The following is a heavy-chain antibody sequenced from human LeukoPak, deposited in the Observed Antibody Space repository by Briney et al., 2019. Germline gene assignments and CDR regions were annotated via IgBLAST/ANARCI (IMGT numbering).Heavy chain of an antibody. CDR2: IYYSGST. V-gene: IGHV4-39*01. CDR1: GGSIRSNSYS. CDR3: ARLLMWNDYGGQRNFDN. Sequence: KSSETLSLTCSVSGGSIRSNSYSWGWIRQPPGKGLEWIGSIYYSGSTYNKPSLKSRVTISGDTSKNQFSLNLSSVTAADTAVYYCARLLMWNDYGGQRNFDNWGQGTLVTVSS. D-gene: IGHD4/OR15-4a*01. J-gene: IGHJ4*02.